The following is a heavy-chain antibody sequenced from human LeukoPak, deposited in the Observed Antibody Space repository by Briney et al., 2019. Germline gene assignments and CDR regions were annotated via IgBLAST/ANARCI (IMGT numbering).Heavy chain of an antibody. CDR3: ARDMNFYGSGSFYN. Sequence: SETLSLTCTVSGGSISSSSYYWGWIRQSPGKGLEWIGSIYYSGNTYHNPSLKSRVTISVDTSKSQFSLKLSSVTAADTAVYYCARDMNFYGSGSFYNWGQGTLVTVSS. V-gene: IGHV4-39*07. CDR1: GGSISSSSYY. J-gene: IGHJ4*02. CDR2: IYYSGNT. D-gene: IGHD3-10*01.